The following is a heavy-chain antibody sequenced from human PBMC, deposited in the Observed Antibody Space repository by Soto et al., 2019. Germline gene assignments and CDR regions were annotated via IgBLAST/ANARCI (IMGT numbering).Heavy chain of an antibody. Sequence: SVKVSCKASGGTFSSYAISWVRQAPGQGLEWMGGIIPIFGTASYAQKFQGRVTITADESTSTAYMELSSLRSEDTAVYYCARAGTTAYYYYGMDVWGQGTTVTVSS. D-gene: IGHD1-7*01. CDR1: GGTFSSYA. CDR2: IIPIFGTA. J-gene: IGHJ6*02. CDR3: ARAGTTAYYYYGMDV. V-gene: IGHV1-69*13.